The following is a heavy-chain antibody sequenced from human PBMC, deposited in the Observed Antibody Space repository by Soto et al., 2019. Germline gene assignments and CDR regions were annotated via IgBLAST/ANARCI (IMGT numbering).Heavy chain of an antibody. J-gene: IGHJ4*02. Sequence: QITLKESGPTLVKPTQTLTLTCTFSGFSLSTSGVSVGWIRQPPGKALEWLALIYWDDDKRYSPSLKSRLTNPKDTTKNQVVVTMTNMDAVDTATDFWAHRLGSCSCLHYWGQGTLVTVSS. V-gene: IGHV2-5*02. CDR1: GFSLSTSGVS. CDR3: AHRLGSCSCLHY. D-gene: IGHD2-15*01. CDR2: IYWDDDK.